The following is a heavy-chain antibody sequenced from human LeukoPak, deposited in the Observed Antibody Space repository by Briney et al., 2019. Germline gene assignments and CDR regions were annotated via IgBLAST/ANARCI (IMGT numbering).Heavy chain of an antibody. CDR2: IWYDGSNK. CDR1: GFTFSSCG. D-gene: IGHD1-26*01. CDR3: AKTRYSGSYFDY. V-gene: IGHV3-33*06. Sequence: GSLRLSCAASGFTFSSCGMHWVRQAPGKGLEWLAVIWYDGSNKYYADSVKGRFTISRDNSKNTLYLQMNSLRAEDTAVYYCAKTRYSGSYFDYWGQGTLVTVSS. J-gene: IGHJ4*02.